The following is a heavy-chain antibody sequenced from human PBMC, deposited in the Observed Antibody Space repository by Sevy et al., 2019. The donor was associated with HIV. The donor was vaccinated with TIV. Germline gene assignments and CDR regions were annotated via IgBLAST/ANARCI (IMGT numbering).Heavy chain of an antibody. J-gene: IGHJ6*02. CDR1: GFTFSRYW. Sequence: GGSLRLSCAASGFTFSRYWMSWVRQAPGKGLEWVAYIKKDGSEKYYVDSVKGRFTISRDNAKNSLYLQMNSLRAEDTALYYCARDCSSTNCLWGLDVWGQGTTVTVSS. D-gene: IGHD2-2*01. CDR2: IKKDGSEK. CDR3: ARDCSSTNCLWGLDV. V-gene: IGHV3-7*03.